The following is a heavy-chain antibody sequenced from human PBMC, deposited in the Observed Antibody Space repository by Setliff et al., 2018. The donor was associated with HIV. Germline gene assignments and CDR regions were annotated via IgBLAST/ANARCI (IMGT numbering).Heavy chain of an antibody. V-gene: IGHV4-59*11. Sequence: SETLSLTCTVSGGSISSHYWNWIRQPPGKGLEWIGYIHYSGSINYNPSLKSRVNISGDSSKKQVYLMLSSVTAADTAVYYCARGVRVGGVIGWFDTWGHGTLVTVSS. CDR3: ARGVRVGGVIGWFDT. CDR1: GGSISSHY. CDR2: IHYSGSI. D-gene: IGHD3-10*01. J-gene: IGHJ5*01.